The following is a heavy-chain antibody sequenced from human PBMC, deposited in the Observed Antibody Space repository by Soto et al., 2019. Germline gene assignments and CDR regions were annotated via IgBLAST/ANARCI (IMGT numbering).Heavy chain of an antibody. D-gene: IGHD2-15*01. J-gene: IGHJ5*01. CDR3: GRVVEGATRHTDFDS. Sequence: SETLSLTCTVSGVSFHNSHSFWGWIRQPPGKGLEFIGSVYYSGGANYNPSLKSRVTISIDTSKNQFSLRVNSVTAADTAVYYCGRVVEGATRHTDFDSWGQGILVTVSS. CDR1: GVSFHNSHSF. CDR2: VYYSGGA. V-gene: IGHV4-39*01.